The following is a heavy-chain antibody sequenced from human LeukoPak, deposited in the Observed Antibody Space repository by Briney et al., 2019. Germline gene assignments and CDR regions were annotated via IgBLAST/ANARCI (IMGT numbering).Heavy chain of an antibody. CDR3: AGAFFGATVVTPDAFDI. CDR1: GGSISSYY. CDR2: IYYSGST. Sequence: PSETLSLTCTVSGGSISSYYWSWIRQPPGKGLEWIGYIYYSGSTNYNPSLKSRVTISVDTSKNQFSLKLSSVTAADTAVYYCAGAFFGATVVTPDAFDIWGQGTMVTVSS. D-gene: IGHD4-23*01. V-gene: IGHV4-59*01. J-gene: IGHJ3*02.